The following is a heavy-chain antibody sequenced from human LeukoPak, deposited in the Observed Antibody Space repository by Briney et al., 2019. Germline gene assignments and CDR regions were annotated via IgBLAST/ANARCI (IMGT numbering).Heavy chain of an antibody. CDR2: ISSSGSNI. Sequence: GGSLRLSCAASGFNFRNYEMNWVRQAPGKGLEWLSCISSSGSNIYYADSVKGRFTISRDNAKNTLYLQMNSLRPEDTAVYYCARVLRYCSGGNCYSGGLGYMDVWGKGTTVTISS. CDR3: ARVLRYCSGGNCYSGGLGYMDV. J-gene: IGHJ6*03. CDR1: GFNFRNYE. V-gene: IGHV3-48*03. D-gene: IGHD2-15*01.